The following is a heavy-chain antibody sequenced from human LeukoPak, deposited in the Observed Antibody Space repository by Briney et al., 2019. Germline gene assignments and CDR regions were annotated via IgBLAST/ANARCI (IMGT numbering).Heavy chain of an antibody. V-gene: IGHV3-33*01. J-gene: IGHJ4*02. CDR1: GFAFSRSG. D-gene: IGHD6-13*01. CDR3: ARDPKYSNSWFFDY. Sequence: GGSLRLSCAASGFAFSRSGMHWVRQAPGKGLEWVAVVWYDGSNKHYADSVKGRFTISRDNSNNTLYLQMNSLRAEDTAVYYCARDPKYSNSWFFDYWGQGTLVTVSS. CDR2: VWYDGSNK.